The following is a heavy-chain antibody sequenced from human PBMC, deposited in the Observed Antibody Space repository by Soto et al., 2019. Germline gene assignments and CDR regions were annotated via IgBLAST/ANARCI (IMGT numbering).Heavy chain of an antibody. CDR1: GGTFSSYA. V-gene: IGHV1-69*13. J-gene: IGHJ6*02. CDR3: ARADPRVGGMDV. Sequence: VASVKVSCKASGGTFSSYAISWVRQAPGQGLEWMGGIIPIFGTANYAQKFQGRVTITADESTSTAYMELSSLRSEDTAVYYCARADPRVGGMDVWGQGTTVTVSS. D-gene: IGHD1-26*01. CDR2: IIPIFGTA.